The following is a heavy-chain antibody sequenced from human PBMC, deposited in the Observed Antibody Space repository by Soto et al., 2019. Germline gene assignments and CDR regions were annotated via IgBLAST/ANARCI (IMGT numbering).Heavy chain of an antibody. J-gene: IGHJ4*02. CDR2: INSNGGTT. V-gene: IGHV3-64D*06. CDR3: VKDRPLTGSTTY. Sequence: GGSLRLSCSASGFTFTNYAMHWVRQAPGKGLEFVSAINSNGGTTYYADSVKGRFIISRDNSKNTLYLQMSGLRADDTAIYYCVKDRPLTGSTTYWGQGTLVTF. D-gene: IGHD1-20*01. CDR1: GFTFTNYA.